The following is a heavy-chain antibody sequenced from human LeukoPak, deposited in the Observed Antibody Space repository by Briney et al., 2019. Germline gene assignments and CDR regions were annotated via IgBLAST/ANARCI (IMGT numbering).Heavy chain of an antibody. Sequence: ASVKVSCKASGYTFTSYGISWVRQAPGQGLEWMGWISAYNGNTNYAQKLQGRVTMTTDTSTSTAYMELRSLRSDDTAVYYCAIPRITMVRGVIKDWYFDLWGRGTLVTVSS. V-gene: IGHV1-18*01. J-gene: IGHJ2*01. CDR2: ISAYNGNT. CDR1: GYTFTSYG. D-gene: IGHD3-10*01. CDR3: AIPRITMVRGVIKDWYFDL.